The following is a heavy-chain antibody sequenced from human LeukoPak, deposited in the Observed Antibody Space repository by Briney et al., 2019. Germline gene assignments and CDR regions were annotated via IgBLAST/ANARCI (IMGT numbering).Heavy chain of an antibody. CDR1: GFTFSDYY. CDR3: ARDLNGSENDY. Sequence: KAGGSLRLSCAASGFTFSDYYMSWIRQAPGEGLEWVSYISSSSSYTNYADSVKGRFTISRDNAKNSLYLQMNSVRAEDTAVYYCARDLNGSENDYWGQGTLVTVSS. CDR2: ISSSSSYT. V-gene: IGHV3-11*06. J-gene: IGHJ4*02. D-gene: IGHD3-10*01.